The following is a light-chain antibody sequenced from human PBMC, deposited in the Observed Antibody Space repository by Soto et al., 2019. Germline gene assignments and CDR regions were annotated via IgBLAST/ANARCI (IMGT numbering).Light chain of an antibody. J-gene: IGKJ4*01. CDR1: QSVNNY. CDR3: QHRVNWPT. CDR2: DVS. V-gene: IGKV3-11*01. Sequence: EIVLTQSPATLSLSPGERATLSCRASQSVNNYLGWYQQKSGQAPRLLISDVSKRATDIPARFSGSGSGTDFTLTISSLEPEDFAIYYCQHRVNWPTFGGGTKVEIK.